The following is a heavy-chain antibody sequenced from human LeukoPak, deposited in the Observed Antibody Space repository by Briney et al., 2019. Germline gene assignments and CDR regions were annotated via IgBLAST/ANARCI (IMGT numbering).Heavy chain of an antibody. CDR3: ARLLREYCSSTSCNRIYFDY. CDR1: GFTVSDNY. J-gene: IGHJ4*02. D-gene: IGHD2-2*01. Sequence: GGSLRLSCAASGFTVSDNYMSWVRQAPGKGLEWVSVIYSGGKTYYADSVKGRLTISRENSKNTLYLQMNSLRVEDTAVYYCARLLREYCSSTSCNRIYFDYRGQGTLVTVSS. V-gene: IGHV3-66*01. CDR2: IYSGGKT.